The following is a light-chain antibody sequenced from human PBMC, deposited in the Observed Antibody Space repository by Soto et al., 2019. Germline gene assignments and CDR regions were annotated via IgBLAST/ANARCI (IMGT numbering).Light chain of an antibody. CDR2: AAS. V-gene: IGKV1-9*01. Sequence: DMQLTQSRSALPASVGDRVTITCRASQGIDNYLAWYQQKPGKAPKLLIYAASTLQSGVPSRFSGRGSGTDFSLTISSLQPEDFATYSCQQLSGYPWTFGQGTKVDIK. J-gene: IGKJ1*01. CDR1: QGIDNY. CDR3: QQLSGYPWT.